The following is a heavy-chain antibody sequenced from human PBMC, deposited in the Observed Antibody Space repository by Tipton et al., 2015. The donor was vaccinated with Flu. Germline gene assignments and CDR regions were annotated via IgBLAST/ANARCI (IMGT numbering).Heavy chain of an antibody. V-gene: IGHV4-38-2*01. CDR2: IYTNTNT. CDR1: GYLISSGYQ. CDR3: ARGDYGDYDHEADAFDI. D-gene: IGHD4-17*01. J-gene: IGHJ3*02. Sequence: TLSLTCVVSGYLISSGYQWGWVRQSPGKGLEWIGRIYTNTNTNYNASLKSRVTISIDRSKNQFSLRLTSVTAADAAMYYCARGDYGDYDHEADAFDIWGQGTLVSVSA.